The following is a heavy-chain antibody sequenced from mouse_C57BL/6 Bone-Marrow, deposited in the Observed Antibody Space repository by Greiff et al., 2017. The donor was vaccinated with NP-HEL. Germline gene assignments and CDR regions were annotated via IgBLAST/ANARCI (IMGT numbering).Heavy chain of an antibody. D-gene: IGHD1-3*01. CDR2: IWSGGST. V-gene: IGHV2-6-1*01. CDR3: ARHDNYLYWYFEV. Sequence: VMLVESGPGLVAPSQSLSITCTVSGFSLTSYGVHWVRQPPGKGLEWLGVIWSGGSTTYNSALKSRLSISKDNSKSPVFLKMHSLQTDDTAMYYCARHDNYLYWYFEVWGTGTTVTVSS. CDR1: GFSLTSYG. J-gene: IGHJ1*03.